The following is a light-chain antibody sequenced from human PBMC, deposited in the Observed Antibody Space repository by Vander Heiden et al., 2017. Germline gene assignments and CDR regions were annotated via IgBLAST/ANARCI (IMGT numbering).Light chain of an antibody. Sequence: EIVLTQSPGTLSLSPGERATLSCRASQSVSSSYLAWYQQKPGQAPRLLIYGASSRATGIPDRFSGSASGTDFTLTISRLEPEHFAVYYCQQDGSSPLTFGGGTKVEIK. CDR3: QQDGSSPLT. V-gene: IGKV3-20*01. CDR1: QSVSSSY. J-gene: IGKJ4*01. CDR2: GAS.